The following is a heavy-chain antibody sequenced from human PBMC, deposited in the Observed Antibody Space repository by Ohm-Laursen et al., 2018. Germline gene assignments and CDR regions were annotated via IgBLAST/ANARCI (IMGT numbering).Heavy chain of an antibody. CDR2: IYYSGSA. J-gene: IGHJ4*02. Sequence: GTLSLTCTVSGGSISSYYWSWIRQPPGKGLEWIGYIYYSGSANYNPSLKSRVTISVDTSKNQFSLKLSSVTAADTAVYYCARDGSGSYFDYWGQGTLVTVSS. CDR1: GGSISSYY. CDR3: ARDGSGSYFDY. V-gene: IGHV4-59*01. D-gene: IGHD1-26*01.